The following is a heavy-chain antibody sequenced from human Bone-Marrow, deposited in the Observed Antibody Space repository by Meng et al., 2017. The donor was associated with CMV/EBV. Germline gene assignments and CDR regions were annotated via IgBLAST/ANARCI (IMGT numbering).Heavy chain of an antibody. CDR1: SNW. CDR2: IYHSGST. V-gene: IGHV4-4*02. J-gene: IGHJ4*02. Sequence: SNWWSWGLQPPGKGLEWIGEIYHSGSTNYNPSLKSRVTISVDKSKNQFSLKLSSVTAADTAVYYCARVERLYCSSTSCPTTYYFDYWGQGTLVTVSS. D-gene: IGHD2-2*01. CDR3: ARVERLYCSSTSCPTTYYFDY.